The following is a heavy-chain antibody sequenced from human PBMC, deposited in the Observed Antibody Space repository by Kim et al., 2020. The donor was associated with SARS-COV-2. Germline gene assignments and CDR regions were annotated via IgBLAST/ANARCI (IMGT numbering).Heavy chain of an antibody. CDR3: VRLGCSATSCTTFDY. V-gene: IGHV4-59*08. J-gene: IGHJ4*02. Sequence: PSLRSRVTRPVDTSKNQFSLKLSFVTAADTAMYYCVRLGCSATSCTTFDYWGQGTLVTVSS. D-gene: IGHD2-2*01.